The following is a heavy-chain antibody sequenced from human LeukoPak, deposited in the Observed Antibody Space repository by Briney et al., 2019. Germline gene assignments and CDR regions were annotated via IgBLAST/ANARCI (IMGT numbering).Heavy chain of an antibody. CDR3: AREEGYSFDY. Sequence: GGYLRLYCAASGFTFSDYYMSWIRQAPGKGLEWVSYISSSSSYTNYADSVKGRFTISRDNAKNSLYLQMNSLRAEDTAVYYCAREEGYSFDYWGQGTLVTVSS. CDR1: GFTFSDYY. V-gene: IGHV3-11*06. CDR2: ISSSSSYT. J-gene: IGHJ4*02. D-gene: IGHD6-13*01.